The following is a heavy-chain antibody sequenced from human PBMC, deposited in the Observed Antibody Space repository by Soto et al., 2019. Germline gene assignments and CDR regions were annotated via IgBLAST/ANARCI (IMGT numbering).Heavy chain of an antibody. J-gene: IGHJ6*02. CDR1: GYTFSNYG. V-gene: IGHV1-18*01. CDR3: ARDDYYDFWSGYHRTGYYGLDV. CDR2: ISASNGNT. D-gene: IGHD3-3*01. Sequence: QVQLVQSGAEVKEPGASVKVSCKTSGYTFSNYGISWVRQAPGQGLEWMGWISASNGNTNYAQKFQGRVTMTTDTSTSTAYMDPRSLRSDDTAVYYCARDDYYDFWSGYHRTGYYGLDVWGQGTTVTVSS.